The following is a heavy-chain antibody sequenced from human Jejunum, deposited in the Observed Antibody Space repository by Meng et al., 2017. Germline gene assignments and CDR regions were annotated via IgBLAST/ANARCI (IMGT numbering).Heavy chain of an antibody. CDR2: IKSKTDGGTT. Sequence: GESLKISCVASGFTFSDAWMNWVRQAPGKGLARVGRIKSKTDGGTTDYAAPVKGRFTISRDDSKNTLYLQMSSLKSEDTAVYYCATGPYGSGTYPLGHWGQGTRVTVSS. D-gene: IGHD3-10*01. CDR3: ATGPYGSGTYPLGH. CDR1: GFTFSDAW. J-gene: IGHJ5*02. V-gene: IGHV3-15*07.